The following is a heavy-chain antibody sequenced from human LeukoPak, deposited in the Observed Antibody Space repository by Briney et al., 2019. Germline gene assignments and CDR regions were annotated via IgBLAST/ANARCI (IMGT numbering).Heavy chain of an antibody. J-gene: IGHJ4*02. V-gene: IGHV1-2*02. Sequence: GASVKVSCKASGYTFTGYYMHWVRQAPGQGLEWMGWINPNSGGTNYAQKFQGRVTMPRDTSISTAYMERSRLRSNDTAVYYCARVDQQKYYFDYWGQGTLVTVSS. CDR3: ARVDQQKYYFDY. CDR2: INPNSGGT. D-gene: IGHD6-13*01. CDR1: GYTFTGYY.